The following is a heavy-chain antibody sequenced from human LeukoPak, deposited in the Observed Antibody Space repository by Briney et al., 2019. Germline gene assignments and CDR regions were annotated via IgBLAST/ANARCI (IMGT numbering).Heavy chain of an antibody. J-gene: IGHJ3*02. Sequence: GASVKVSCKASGGTFSSYVISWVRQAPGQGLEWMGGIIPIFGTANYAQKFQGRVTITADESTSTAYMELSSLRSEDTAVYYCAREAYYYDSSGYSTHNAFDIWGQGTMVTVSS. CDR1: GGTFSSYV. CDR2: IIPIFGTA. CDR3: AREAYYYDSSGYSTHNAFDI. V-gene: IGHV1-69*13. D-gene: IGHD3-22*01.